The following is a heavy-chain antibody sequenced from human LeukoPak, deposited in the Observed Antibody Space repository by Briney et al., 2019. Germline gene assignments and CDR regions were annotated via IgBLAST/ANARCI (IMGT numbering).Heavy chain of an antibody. CDR3: AREGYFDSSGYDFGY. J-gene: IGHJ4*02. Sequence: PGGSLRLSCAASGFTFSSYGMHWVRQAPGKGLVWVLRVNGDGSRTSYADSVKGRFTISRDDAKNTLYLQMNSLRAEDTAVYYCAREGYFDSSGYDFGYWGQGTLVTVSS. CDR1: GFTFSSYG. V-gene: IGHV3-74*01. D-gene: IGHD3-22*01. CDR2: VNGDGSRT.